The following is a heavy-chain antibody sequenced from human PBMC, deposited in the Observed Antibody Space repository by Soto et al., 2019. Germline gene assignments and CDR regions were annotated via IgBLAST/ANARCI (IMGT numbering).Heavy chain of an antibody. CDR3: AKGGWYTSSSRSDC. J-gene: IGHJ4*02. Sequence: QVQLVESGGGVVQPGTSLRLSGSASGFTLSGVDMHWVRQAPGKGLEWVAVMSYDGRNQYYADSVKGRFTFSRDSSKSTLYLQMNSLRTEDAAVYYCAKGGWYTSSSRSDCWGQGTLVTVSS. CDR2: MSYDGRNQ. CDR1: GFTLSGVD. V-gene: IGHV3-30*18. D-gene: IGHD6-6*01.